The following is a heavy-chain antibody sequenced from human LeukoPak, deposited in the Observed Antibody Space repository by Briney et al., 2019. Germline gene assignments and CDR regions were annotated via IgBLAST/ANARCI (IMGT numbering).Heavy chain of an antibody. CDR2: ISGSGGST. CDR1: GFTFSSYA. D-gene: IGHD6-13*01. CDR3: AKSGSSSWDPQYYFDY. Sequence: GGSLRLSCAASGFTFSSYAMSWVRQAPGKGLEWVSAISGSGGSTYYADSVKGRFTISRDNSKNTLYLQMNSLRAEDTAVYYCAKSGSSSWDPQYYFDYWGQGTLVTVSS. J-gene: IGHJ4*02. V-gene: IGHV3-23*01.